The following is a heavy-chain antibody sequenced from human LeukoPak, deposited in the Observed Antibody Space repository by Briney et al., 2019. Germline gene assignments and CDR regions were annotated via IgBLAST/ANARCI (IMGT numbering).Heavy chain of an antibody. CDR3: ARGYGVRDVIIRPIGY. CDR2: MNPNSGNT. D-gene: IGHD3-10*01. J-gene: IGHJ4*02. Sequence: ASVKVSCKASGYTFISYDINWVRQATGQGLKWMGWMNPNSGNTGYAQKFQGRVTMTRNTSISTAYMELSSLRSEDSAVYYCARGYGVRDVIIRPIGYWGQGTLVTVSS. V-gene: IGHV1-8*01. CDR1: GYTFISYD.